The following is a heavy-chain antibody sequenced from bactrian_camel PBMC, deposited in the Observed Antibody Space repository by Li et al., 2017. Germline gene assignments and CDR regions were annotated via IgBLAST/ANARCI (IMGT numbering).Heavy chain of an antibody. Sequence: VQLVESGGGPVQPGESLRLSCTTTYIATTYCLDWFREVPGQERESIAALDTDGTTSYDESVSGRFTILQDNAKNSLHLQMNSLKPEDSAMYYCAAGQGEWCRTARWSDDEWYNFWGQGTQVTVS. J-gene: IGHJ4*01. D-gene: IGHD4*01. CDR2: LDTDGTT. CDR3: AAGQGEWCRTARWSDDEWYNF. V-gene: IGHV3S53*01. CDR1: YIATTYC.